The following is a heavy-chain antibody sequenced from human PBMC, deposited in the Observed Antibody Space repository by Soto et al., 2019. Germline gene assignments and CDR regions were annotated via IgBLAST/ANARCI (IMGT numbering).Heavy chain of an antibody. CDR1: GGSFSGYY. CDR3: ARGLGYCSGGSCSYFDY. D-gene: IGHD2-15*01. V-gene: IGHV4-34*01. Sequence: QVQLQQWGAGLLKPSETLSLTCAVYGGSFSGYYWSWIRQPPGKGLEWIGEINHSGSTNYNPSLKSRVTISVDTSKNQFSLKLSSVTAADTAVYYCARGLGYCSGGSCSYFDYWGQGTLVTVSS. CDR2: INHSGST. J-gene: IGHJ4*02.